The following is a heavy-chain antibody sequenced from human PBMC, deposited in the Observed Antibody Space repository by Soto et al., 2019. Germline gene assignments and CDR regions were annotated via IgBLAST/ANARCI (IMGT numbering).Heavy chain of an antibody. CDR3: VRGNGYTYGPFDN. CDR2: IWFDGSDR. J-gene: IGHJ4*02. D-gene: IGHD5-18*01. CDR1: GFSFESYG. Sequence: QVQLVESGGGVVQPGRSLRLSCAASGFSFESYGMHWVRQAPGKGLEWVAAIWFDGSDRKYVDYVKGRFTISRDNSKNTVFLQMTSLSAEDTAVHYCVRGNGYTYGPFDNWGQGTLVTVSS. V-gene: IGHV3-33*01.